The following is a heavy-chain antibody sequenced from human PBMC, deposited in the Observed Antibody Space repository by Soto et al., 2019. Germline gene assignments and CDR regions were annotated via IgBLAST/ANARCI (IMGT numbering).Heavy chain of an antibody. Sequence: ASVKVSCKASGGTFSSYAISWVRQAPGQGLEWMGGIIPIFGTANYAQKFQGRVTITADESTSTAYMELSSLRSEDTAVYYCARDSKLGGSGSSDYWGQGTLVTVSS. CDR3: ARDSKLGGSGSSDY. J-gene: IGHJ4*02. V-gene: IGHV1-69*13. CDR1: GGTFSSYA. D-gene: IGHD3-10*01. CDR2: IIPIFGTA.